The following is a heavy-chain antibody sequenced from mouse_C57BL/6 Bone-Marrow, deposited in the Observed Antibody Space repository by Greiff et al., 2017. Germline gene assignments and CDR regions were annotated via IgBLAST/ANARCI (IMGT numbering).Heavy chain of an antibody. D-gene: IGHD2-4*01. J-gene: IGHJ4*01. CDR3: GRADYDYDDAMDY. CDR2: INPNNGGT. V-gene: IGHV1-26*01. Sequence: EVQLQQSGPELVKPGASVKISCKASGYTFTDYYMNWVKQSHGKSLEWIGDINPNNGGTSYNQKFKGKATLTVDKSSSTAYMELRSLTSEDSAVYYCGRADYDYDDAMDYWGQGTSVTVSS. CDR1: GYTFTDYY.